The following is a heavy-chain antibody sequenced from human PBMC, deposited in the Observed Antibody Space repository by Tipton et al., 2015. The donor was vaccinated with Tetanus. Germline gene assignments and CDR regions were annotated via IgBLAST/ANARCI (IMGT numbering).Heavy chain of an antibody. D-gene: IGHD2-2*03. CDR3: AKDNVLRVVAPGYHGIVV. Sequence: SLRLSCVASGLIFTDYAIHWVRQAPGKGLEWVEVKPIDGGKTSYANSVKGRFIISRDKSNNTVYLQMNSLRPEDTAVYYCAKDNVLRVVAPGYHGIVVWGRGSTVAVS. CDR1: GLIFTDYA. CDR2: KPIDGGKT. J-gene: IGHJ6*02. V-gene: IGHV3-30*18.